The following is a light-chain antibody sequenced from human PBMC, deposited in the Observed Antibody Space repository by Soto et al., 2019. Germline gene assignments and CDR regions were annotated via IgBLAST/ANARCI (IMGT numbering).Light chain of an antibody. CDR2: DVS. CDR3: NSYTSNNTYV. CDR1: KNDIGVYDF. J-gene: IGLJ1*01. V-gene: IGLV2-14*03. Sequence: QSALAPPSSAAGSPGQSGTISCTRTKNDIGVYDFVSWYQHHPGKAPKLMIYDVSNRPSGVSNRFSGSKSGNTASLTISGLRAEDEADYYCNSYTSNNTYVFGTGTKVTVL.